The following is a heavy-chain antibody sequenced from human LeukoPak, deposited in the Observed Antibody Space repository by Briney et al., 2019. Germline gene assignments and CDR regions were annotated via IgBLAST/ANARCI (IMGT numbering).Heavy chain of an antibody. V-gene: IGHV3-74*01. D-gene: IGHD3-22*01. CDR2: INTDETIT. CDR1: GFTFSSYW. Sequence: PGGSLRLSCAAAGFTFSSYWMHWGRHAPGKGLVWGSRINTDETITTYADSVRGRFTISRDNAKNTLYLQMNSLRAEDTAVYYCARATYYYDSSGYRAVYYFDYWGQGTLVTVSS. J-gene: IGHJ4*02. CDR3: ARATYYYDSSGYRAVYYFDY.